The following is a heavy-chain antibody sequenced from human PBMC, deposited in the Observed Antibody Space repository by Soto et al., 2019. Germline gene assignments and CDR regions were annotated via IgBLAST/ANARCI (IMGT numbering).Heavy chain of an antibody. D-gene: IGHD6-13*01. Sequence: EVQVVESGGGLAQPGGSLKLSCAASGFTFSDFAIHWVRLASGKGLEWVGRIKSKGENYATAYAASVKGRFTICRDDSQNTAYLQMDSLKTDDTAVYYCSRLGFSSTWYGLNYWGHGTLVTVS. CDR3: SRLGFSSTWYGLNY. CDR2: IKSKGENYAT. V-gene: IGHV3-73*02. CDR1: GFTFSDFA. J-gene: IGHJ4*01.